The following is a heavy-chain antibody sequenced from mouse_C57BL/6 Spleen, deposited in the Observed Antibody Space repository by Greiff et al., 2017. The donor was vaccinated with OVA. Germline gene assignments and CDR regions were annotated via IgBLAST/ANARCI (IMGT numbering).Heavy chain of an antibody. V-gene: IGHV2-5*01. CDR2: IWRGGST. Sequence: VKLMESGPGLVQPSQSLSITCTVSGFSLTSYGVHWVRQSPGKGLEWLGVIWRGGSTDYNAAFMSRLSITKDNSKSQVFFKMNSLQADDTAIYYCASLLSYYYAMDYWGQGTSVTVSS. CDR3: ASLLSYYYAMDY. J-gene: IGHJ4*01. CDR1: GFSLTSYG. D-gene: IGHD2-10*01.